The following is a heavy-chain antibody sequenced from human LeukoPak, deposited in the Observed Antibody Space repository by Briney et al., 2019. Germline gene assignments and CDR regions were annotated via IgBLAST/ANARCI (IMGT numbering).Heavy chain of an antibody. CDR3: AKGGEQDTAMVNSYFDY. Sequence: GGSLRLSCAASGFTFSSYAMSWVRQAPGKGLEWVSAISGSGGSTYYADSVKGRFTISRDNSKNTLYLQMNSLRAEDTAVYYCAKGGEQDTAMVNSYFDYWGQGTLVTVSS. D-gene: IGHD5-18*01. J-gene: IGHJ4*02. CDR2: ISGSGGST. CDR1: GFTFSSYA. V-gene: IGHV3-23*01.